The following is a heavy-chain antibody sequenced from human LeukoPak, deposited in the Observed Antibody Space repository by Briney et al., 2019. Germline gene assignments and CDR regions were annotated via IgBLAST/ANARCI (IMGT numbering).Heavy chain of an antibody. CDR2: IYTVGNT. V-gene: IGHV3-53*01. CDR1: EFTVSSNY. J-gene: IGHJ6*03. Sequence: GGSLRLSCAASEFTVSSNYMSWVRQAPGKGLEWVSVIYTVGNTNYADSVKGRSTISRDISKNTLYLQMNSLRAEDTAVYYCARESSSYPFYMDVWGKGTTVTVSS. D-gene: IGHD3-16*02. CDR3: ARESSSYPFYMDV.